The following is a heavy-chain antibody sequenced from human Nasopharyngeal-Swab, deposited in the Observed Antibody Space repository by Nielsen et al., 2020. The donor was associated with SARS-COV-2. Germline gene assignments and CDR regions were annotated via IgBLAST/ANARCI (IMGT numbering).Heavy chain of an antibody. V-gene: IGHV1-69*10. J-gene: IGHJ3*02. CDR3: TLTRDGHNSELAFDI. CDR2: IIPILGIA. Sequence: SVKVSCKASGGTFSSYAISWVRQAPGQGLEWMGGIIPILGIANYAQKFQGGVTITADKSTSTAYMELSSLRSEDTAVYYCTLTRDGHNSELAFDIWGQGTMVTVSS. CDR1: GGTFSSYA. D-gene: IGHD5-24*01.